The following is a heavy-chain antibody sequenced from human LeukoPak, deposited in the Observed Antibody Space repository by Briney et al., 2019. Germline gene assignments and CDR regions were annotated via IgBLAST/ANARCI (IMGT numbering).Heavy chain of an antibody. D-gene: IGHD1-26*01. CDR3: AREAPPTEEEWEPTKNYFYYYVMDV. V-gene: IGHV3-66*01. Sequence: GGSLRLSCAASGFTFSNAWMSWVRQAPGKGLEWVSVIYSGGSTYYADSVKGRFTISRDNSKNTLYLQMNSLRAEDTAVYYCAREAPPTEEEWEPTKNYFYYYVMDVWGQGTTVTVSS. CDR1: GFTFSNAW. J-gene: IGHJ6*02. CDR2: IYSGGST.